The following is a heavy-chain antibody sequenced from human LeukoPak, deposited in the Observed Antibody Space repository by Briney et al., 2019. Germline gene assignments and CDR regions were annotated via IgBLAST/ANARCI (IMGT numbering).Heavy chain of an antibody. V-gene: IGHV6-1*01. CDR3: VRSLALAEIDY. Sequence: SQTLSLTCAISGDSVSSNSAAWHWIRQSPSRGLEWLGRTYYRSKWYIDYAVALKGRITINPDTSKNQFSLQLNSVTPEDTAMYYCVRSLALAEIDYWGQGTLVTVSS. CDR1: GDSVSSNSAA. CDR2: TYYRSKWYI. J-gene: IGHJ4*02. D-gene: IGHD2-15*01.